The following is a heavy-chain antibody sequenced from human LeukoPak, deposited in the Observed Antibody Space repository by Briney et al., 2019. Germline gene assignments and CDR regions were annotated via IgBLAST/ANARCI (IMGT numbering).Heavy chain of an antibody. J-gene: IGHJ4*02. CDR3: ARHPLDYYDSSAPGAN. CDR2: ISAYNGNT. CDR1: GYTFTSYG. D-gene: IGHD3-22*01. Sequence: ASVKVSCKASGYTFTSYGISWVRQAPGQGLEWMGWISAYNGNTNYAQKLQCRVTMTTDTYTSTAYMELRSLRSDDTAVYYCARHPLDYYDSSAPGANWGQGTLVTVSS. V-gene: IGHV1-18*01.